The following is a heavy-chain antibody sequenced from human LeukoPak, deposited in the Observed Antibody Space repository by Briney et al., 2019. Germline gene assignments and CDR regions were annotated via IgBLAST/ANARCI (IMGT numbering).Heavy chain of an antibody. CDR2: INHSGST. D-gene: IGHD3-10*01. CDR1: GGSFSGYY. CDR3: AREYGSGSYRYFDY. J-gene: IGHJ4*02. Sequence: SETLSLTCAVYGGSFSGYYWSWIRQPPGKGLEWIGEINHSGSTNYNPSLKSRVTISVDTSKNQFSLKLSSVTAADTAVYYCAREYGSGSYRYFDYWGQGTLVTVSS. V-gene: IGHV4-34*01.